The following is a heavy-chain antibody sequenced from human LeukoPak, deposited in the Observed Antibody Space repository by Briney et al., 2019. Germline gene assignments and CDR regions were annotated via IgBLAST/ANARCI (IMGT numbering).Heavy chain of an antibody. CDR1: GYTFTGCY. J-gene: IGHJ4*02. CDR3: ARDLRYSSSWDNFDY. CDR2: INPNSGGT. Sequence: ASVKVSCKASGYTFTGCYMHWVRQAPGQGLEWMGWINPNSGGTNYAQKFQGRVTMTRDTSISTAYMELSRLRSDDTAVYYCARDLRYSSSWDNFDYGGQGTLVTVSS. D-gene: IGHD6-13*01. V-gene: IGHV1-2*02.